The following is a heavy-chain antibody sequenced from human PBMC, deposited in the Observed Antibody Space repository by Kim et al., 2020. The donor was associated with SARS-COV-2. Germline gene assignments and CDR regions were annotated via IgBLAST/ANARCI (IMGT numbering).Heavy chain of an antibody. CDR1: GFTFSSYA. Sequence: GGSLRLSCAASGFTFSSYAMHWVRQAPGKGLEWVAVIWYDGSNKYYADSVKGRFTISRDNSKNTLYLQMNSLRAEDTAVYYCAKDLGHDYGNWGQGTLVTVSS. V-gene: IGHV3-33*06. CDR2: IWYDGSNK. CDR3: AKDLGHDYGN. D-gene: IGHD4-17*01. J-gene: IGHJ4*02.